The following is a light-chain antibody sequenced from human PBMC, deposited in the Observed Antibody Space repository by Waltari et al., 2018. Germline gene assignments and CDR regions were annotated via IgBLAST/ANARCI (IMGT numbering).Light chain of an antibody. CDR2: GPS. CDR3: QQRRTWPLT. CDR1: PSIHNY. V-gene: IGKV3-11*01. J-gene: IGKJ4*01. Sequence: DIVLTQSPATLSSSPGERATLSCRASPSIHNYLAWYQTKPGQAPRLLIYGPSNRATGISARCSGSGLGTDFTLTISSLEPEDFAVYYCQQRRTWPLTFGGGTKVEIK.